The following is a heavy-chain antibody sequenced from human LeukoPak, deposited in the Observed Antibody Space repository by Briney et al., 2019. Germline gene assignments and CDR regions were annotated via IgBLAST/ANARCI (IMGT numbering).Heavy chain of an antibody. V-gene: IGHV3-74*01. CDR3: ARGRGPYGWFDP. J-gene: IGHJ5*02. CDR2: INGDGSNI. Sequence: GGSLRLSCAVSGFSSNSYWVHWARQAPGEGVVWVARINGDGSNINYADSVKGRFIISRDNAKNTLYLQMNSLRVEDTAVYYCARGRGPYGWFDPWGQGTLVTVSS. CDR1: GFSSNSYW. D-gene: IGHD3-10*01.